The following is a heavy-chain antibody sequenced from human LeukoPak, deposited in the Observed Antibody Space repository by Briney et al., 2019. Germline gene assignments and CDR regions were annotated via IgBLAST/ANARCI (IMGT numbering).Heavy chain of an antibody. J-gene: IGHJ4*02. CDR3: ARGDYYGSGSFYFDY. CDR2: IKEDGNEK. D-gene: IGHD3-10*01. CDR1: GFTFSSYW. Sequence: GGSLRLSCAASGFTFSSYWMSWVRQAPGTGLEWVANIKEDGNEKYYVDSVKGRLTISRDNSKNTLYLQMNSLRDEDTATYYCARGDYYGSGSFYFDYWGQGTLVTVSS. V-gene: IGHV3-7*05.